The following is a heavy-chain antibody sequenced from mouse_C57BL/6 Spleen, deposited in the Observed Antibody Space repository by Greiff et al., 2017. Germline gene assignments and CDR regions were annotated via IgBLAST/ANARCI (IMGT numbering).Heavy chain of an antibody. V-gene: IGHV1-75*01. Sequence: VMLVESGPELVKPGASVKISCKASGYTFTDYYINWVKQRPGQGLEWIGWIFPGSGSTYYNEKFKGKATLTVDKSSSTAYMLLSSLTSEDSAVYFCARSRYYYGSSYGEDAMDYWGQGTSVTVSS. CDR2: IFPGSGST. J-gene: IGHJ4*01. CDR3: ARSRYYYGSSYGEDAMDY. D-gene: IGHD1-1*01. CDR1: GYTFTDYY.